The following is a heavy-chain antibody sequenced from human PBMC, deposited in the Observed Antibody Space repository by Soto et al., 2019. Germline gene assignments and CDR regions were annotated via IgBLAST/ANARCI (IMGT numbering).Heavy chain of an antibody. V-gene: IGHV3-30-3*01. CDR1: IFTFSISA. CDR2: ISYDGSNK. J-gene: IGHJ6*02. CDR3: AREPADYYYGMDV. Sequence: VGSLRLSFAAYIFTFSISAMHWVRQAPGKGLEWVAVISYDGSNKYYADSVKGRFTISRDNSKNTLYLQMNSLRAEDTAVYYCAREPADYYYGMDVWGQGTTVTVSS.